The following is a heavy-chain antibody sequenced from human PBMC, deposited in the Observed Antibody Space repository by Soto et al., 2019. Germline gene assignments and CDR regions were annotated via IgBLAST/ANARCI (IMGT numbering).Heavy chain of an antibody. V-gene: IGHV1-18*01. Sequence: QVQLVQSGAEVKKPGASVKVSCKASGYTFTSYGISWVRQAPGQGLEWMGWISAYNGNTNYAQKLQSRVTITTDTATGTDYMERTGPRSAQTASYFCAGQGEVLGYGYWGQGTLVTVSS. CDR3: AGQGEVLGYGY. CDR2: ISAYNGNT. J-gene: IGHJ4*02. D-gene: IGHD1-26*01. CDR1: GYTFTSYG.